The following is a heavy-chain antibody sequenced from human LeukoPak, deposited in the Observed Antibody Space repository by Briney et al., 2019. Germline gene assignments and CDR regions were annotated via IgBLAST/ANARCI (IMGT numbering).Heavy chain of an antibody. V-gene: IGHV3-30*02. CDR2: IRYDGSNK. Sequence: AGALRLSCAASGFTFSSYGMHWVRQAPAKKLEWVAFIRYDGSNKYYADSVKGRFTISRDNSKNTLYLQMNSLRAEDTAVYYCAKDLGYYDSSGYQPPDIWGQGTMVTVSS. D-gene: IGHD3-22*01. CDR3: AKDLGYYDSSGYQPPDI. J-gene: IGHJ3*02. CDR1: GFTFSSYG.